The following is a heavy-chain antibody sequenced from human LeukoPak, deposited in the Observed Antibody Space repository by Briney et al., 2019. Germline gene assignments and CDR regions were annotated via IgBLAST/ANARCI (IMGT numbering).Heavy chain of an antibody. J-gene: IGHJ4*02. Sequence: PGRSLRLSCAASGFTFSSYAMHWVRQAPGKGLEGVAVISYDGSNKYYADSVKGRFTISRDNSKNTLYLQMNSLRAEDTAVYYCARDRSIAAGGAFDYWGQGTLVTASS. CDR2: ISYDGSNK. D-gene: IGHD6-13*01. V-gene: IGHV3-30*04. CDR3: ARDRSIAAGGAFDY. CDR1: GFTFSSYA.